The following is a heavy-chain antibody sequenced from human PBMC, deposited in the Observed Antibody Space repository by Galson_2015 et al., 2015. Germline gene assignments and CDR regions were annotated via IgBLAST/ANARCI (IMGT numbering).Heavy chain of an antibody. V-gene: IGHV3-23*01. J-gene: IGHJ4*02. CDR3: ARAPGYTLFRYLDS. CDR1: GFTFSSYA. CDR2: ISGSSGST. Sequence: SLRLSCAASGFTFSSYAMNWVRQAPGKGLEWVSGISGSSGSTSYADSVKGRFTISRDNSKNTLYVQMNSLRAEDTAVYYCARAPGYTLFRYLDSWGLGTLVTVSS. D-gene: IGHD6-13*01.